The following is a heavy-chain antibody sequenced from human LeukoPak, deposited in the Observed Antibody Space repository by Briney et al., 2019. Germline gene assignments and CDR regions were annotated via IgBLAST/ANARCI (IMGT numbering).Heavy chain of an antibody. Sequence: ASVKVSCKASGYTFTSYDIKWVRQATGQGLEWMGWMNPNSGNTGFAQKFQGRVTITRNTSISTAYMELSSLRSEDTAVYYCARDTPLRRQLAGPDYWGQGTLVTVSS. CDR1: GYTFTSYD. CDR3: ARDTPLRRQLAGPDY. J-gene: IGHJ4*02. CDR2: MNPNSGNT. D-gene: IGHD6-13*01. V-gene: IGHV1-8*03.